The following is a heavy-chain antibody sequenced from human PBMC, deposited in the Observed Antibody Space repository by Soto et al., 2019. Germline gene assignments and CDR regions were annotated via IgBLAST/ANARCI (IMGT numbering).Heavy chain of an antibody. CDR3: ARDNFGPEVYYFDY. CDR2: IGYAGRNK. J-gene: IGHJ4*02. CDR1: GSPFRTSA. D-gene: IGHD3-10*01. Sequence: QVQLVESGGGGVQPGSPWRLSWAPPGSPFRTSAMPWSGRPQGKGLEGVEVIGYAGRNKYYPDTVKGRFTISRDNSKNTLYLQMNSLRAEDTAVYYCARDNFGPEVYYFDYWGQGTLVTVSS. V-gene: IGHV3-33*01.